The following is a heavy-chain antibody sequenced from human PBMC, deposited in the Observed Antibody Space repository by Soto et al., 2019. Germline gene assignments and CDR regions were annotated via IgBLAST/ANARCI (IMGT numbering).Heavy chain of an antibody. CDR3: AKDRDDIGMVDAFEI. Sequence: EMQLLESGGDLVQPGGSMSISCAAYGFNFRSYAMTWVRQAPGKGLEYVSAIRGGGVITYYADSMKGRFTISRDNSKTALYQQMDSLRAEDTAVYYCAKDRDDIGMVDAFEIWGQGTMVTVSS. J-gene: IGHJ3*02. V-gene: IGHV3-23*01. CDR2: IRGGGVIT. D-gene: IGHD2-15*01. CDR1: GFNFRSYA.